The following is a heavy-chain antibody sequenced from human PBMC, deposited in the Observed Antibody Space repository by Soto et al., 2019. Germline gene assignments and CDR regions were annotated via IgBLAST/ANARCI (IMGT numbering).Heavy chain of an antibody. D-gene: IGHD6-13*01. CDR1: GFTFSSYG. V-gene: IGHV3-30*02. Sequence: GGSLRLSCAASGFTFSSYGMHWVRQAPGKGLEWVAVIWYDGSNKYYADSVKGRFTISRDNSKNTLYLQMNSLRAEDTALYYCAKDHSSSWVDNWFDPWGQGTLVTVSS. CDR3: AKDHSSSWVDNWFDP. J-gene: IGHJ5*02. CDR2: IWYDGSNK.